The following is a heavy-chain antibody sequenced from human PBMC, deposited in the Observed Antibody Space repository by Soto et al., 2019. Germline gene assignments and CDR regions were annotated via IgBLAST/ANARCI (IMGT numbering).Heavy chain of an antibody. CDR1: GYTFTSYY. Sequence: QVQLVQSGAEVKKPGASVKVSCKASGYTFTSYYMHWVRQAPGQGLEWMGIINPSGGSPSYAQKFQGRVTMTRDTSTSTVYMELGSLRSEDTAVYYCASDYGDYQYYFDYWGQGTLVTVSS. CDR2: INPSGGSP. D-gene: IGHD4-17*01. V-gene: IGHV1-46*01. J-gene: IGHJ4*02. CDR3: ASDYGDYQYYFDY.